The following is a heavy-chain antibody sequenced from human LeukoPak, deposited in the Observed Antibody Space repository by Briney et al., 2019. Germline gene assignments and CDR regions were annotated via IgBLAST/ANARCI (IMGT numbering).Heavy chain of an antibody. CDR1: GFTFDDYT. CDR2: ISSSSSYI. V-gene: IGHV3-21*01. D-gene: IGHD6-13*01. J-gene: IGHJ5*02. CDR3: ARDWYSSSSLGP. Sequence: PGGSLRLPCAASGFTFDDYTMTWVRQAPGRGLEWVSSISSSSSYISYADSVKGRFTISRDNAKNSLYLRMNSLRAEDTAVYYCARDWYSSSSLGPWGQGTLVTVSS.